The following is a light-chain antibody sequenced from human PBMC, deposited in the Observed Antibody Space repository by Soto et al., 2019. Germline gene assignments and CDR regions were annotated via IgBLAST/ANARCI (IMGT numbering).Light chain of an antibody. J-gene: IGLJ1*01. CDR3: ATWDDSLSGYV. V-gene: IGLV1-51*01. CDR1: ASNIRKNY. CDR2: DND. Sequence: QSVLTQPPSVSAAPGQKVTISCSGSASNIRKNYVSWYQELPGRAPELLIYDNDKRPSGIPDRFSGSKSGTSASLAISGLRSEDEADYYCATWDDSLSGYVFGTGTKLTVL.